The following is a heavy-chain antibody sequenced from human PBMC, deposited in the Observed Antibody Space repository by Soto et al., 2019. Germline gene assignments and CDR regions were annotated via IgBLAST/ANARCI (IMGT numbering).Heavy chain of an antibody. CDR2: IYSGGST. J-gene: IGHJ3*02. V-gene: IGHV3-66*01. Sequence: EVQLVESGGGLVQPGGSLRLSCAASGFTVSSNYMSWVRQAPGKGLEWVSVIYSGGSTYYEDSVKGRFTISRDNSKNTLYLQMNSLRAEDTAVYYCARVGSYYDILTGYLPGAFDIWGQGTMVTVSS. CDR3: ARVGSYYDILTGYLPGAFDI. CDR1: GFTVSSNY. D-gene: IGHD3-9*01.